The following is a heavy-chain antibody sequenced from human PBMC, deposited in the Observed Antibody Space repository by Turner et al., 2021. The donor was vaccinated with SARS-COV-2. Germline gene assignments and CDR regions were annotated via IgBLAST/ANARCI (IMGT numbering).Heavy chain of an antibody. J-gene: IGHJ4*02. CDR1: GFTFSSYV. D-gene: IGHD3-10*01. CDR2: ISYDGSNK. Sequence: QVQLVEAGGGVVQPGRSLRLSCAASGFTFSSYVMHWVRQAPCKGLEWVAFISYDGSNKYYADSVKGRFTISRDNSKNTLYLQMNSLRAEDTAVYYCAIDSGDFDYWGQGTLVTVSS. CDR3: AIDSGDFDY. V-gene: IGHV3-30-3*01.